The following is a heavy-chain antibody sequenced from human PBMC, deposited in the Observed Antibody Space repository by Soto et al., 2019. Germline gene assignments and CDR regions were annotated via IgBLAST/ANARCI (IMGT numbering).Heavy chain of an antibody. Sequence: PSETLSLTCTVSGASINSGDYYWSWIRQPPGKGLEWIGYIYYSGTTYYNPSLKSRVTISVDTSKNQFSLKLSSVTAADTAVYYCAREGLTGTIGLYYYYAMDVWGQGTTVTVSS. CDR1: GASINSGDYY. CDR2: IYYSGTT. V-gene: IGHV4-30-4*02. CDR3: AREGLTGTIGLYYYYAMDV. D-gene: IGHD1-7*01. J-gene: IGHJ6*02.